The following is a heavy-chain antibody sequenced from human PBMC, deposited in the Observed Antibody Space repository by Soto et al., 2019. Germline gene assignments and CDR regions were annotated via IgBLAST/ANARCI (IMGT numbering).Heavy chain of an antibody. J-gene: IGHJ4*01. CDR1: GGSISRGGYY. V-gene: IGHV4-31*03. D-gene: IGHD2-2*01. CDR3: ARVPYCSSTSCSTPRFDY. Sequence: QVQLQESGPGLVKPSQTLSLTCTVSGGSISRGGYYWSWIGQHPGKGLEWLGYSYYSGSTYYNPSLKSRVTISVDTSKTQFSLKLISVTAVDTAMYYCARVPYCSSTSCSTPRFDYWGQGTLVTVSS. CDR2: SYYSGST.